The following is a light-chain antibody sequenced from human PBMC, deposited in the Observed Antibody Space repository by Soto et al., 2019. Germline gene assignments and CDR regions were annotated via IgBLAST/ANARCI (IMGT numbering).Light chain of an antibody. J-gene: IGKJ1*01. CDR2: DAF. Sequence: EIVLTQSLATLSLSPGERATLSCRASQSVSSSLAWYQHKPGQAPRLLIYDAFNRATGIPARFSGSGSGTDFTLTISRLEPEDFAVYYCQQYGSSPWTFGQGTKVDIK. CDR3: QQYGSSPWT. V-gene: IGKV3-20*01. CDR1: QSVSSS.